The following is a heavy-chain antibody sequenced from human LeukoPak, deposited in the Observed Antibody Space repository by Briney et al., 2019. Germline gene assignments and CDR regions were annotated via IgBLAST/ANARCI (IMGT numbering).Heavy chain of an antibody. J-gene: IGHJ6*03. D-gene: IGHD3-3*01. CDR2: INHSGST. Sequence: KPSETLSLTCAVYGGSFSGYYWSWTRQPPGKGLEWIGEINHSGSTNYNPSLKSRVTISVDTSKNQFSLKLSSVTAADTAVYYCARMGYNDFWRYYYYYMDVWGKGTTVTVSS. V-gene: IGHV4-34*01. CDR1: GGSFSGYY. CDR3: ARMGYNDFWRYYYYYMDV.